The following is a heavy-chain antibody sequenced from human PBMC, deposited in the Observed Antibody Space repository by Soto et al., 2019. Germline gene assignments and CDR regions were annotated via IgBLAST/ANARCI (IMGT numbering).Heavy chain of an antibody. CDR1: GYTFTSYY. CDR2: INPSGGST. Sequence: GASVKVSCKASGYTFTSYYMHWVRQTPGQGLEWMGIINPSGGSTSYAQKFQGRVTMTRDTSTSTVYMELSSLRSEDTAVYYCARDWGLPAAMPGAFDIWGQGTMVTVSS. J-gene: IGHJ3*02. CDR3: ARDWGLPAAMPGAFDI. D-gene: IGHD2-2*01. V-gene: IGHV1-46*03.